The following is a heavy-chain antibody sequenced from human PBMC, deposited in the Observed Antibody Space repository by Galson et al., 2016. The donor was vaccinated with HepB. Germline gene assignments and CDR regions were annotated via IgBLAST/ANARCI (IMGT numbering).Heavy chain of an antibody. Sequence: QSGAEVKKPGASVKVSCKAPGFTFTAYGISWVRQAPGQGLEWMGWINAYNGNTNYAQSFQGRVTMTTDTSTGTAYMELWNLRSDDTALYYCARVLGGYDFYPWGQGTLVTVPS. V-gene: IGHV1-18*01. CDR2: INAYNGNT. D-gene: IGHD5-12*01. CDR3: ARVLGGYDFYP. CDR1: GFTFTAYG. J-gene: IGHJ5*02.